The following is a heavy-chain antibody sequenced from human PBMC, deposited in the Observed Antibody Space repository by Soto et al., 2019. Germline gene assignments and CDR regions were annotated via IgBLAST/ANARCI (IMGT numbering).Heavy chain of an antibody. CDR3: AQVYYDFWSGYRPPFYYYGMDV. CDR2: IYWNDDK. Sequence: SGPKLVNPTQTLTLTCTFSVFSLSTSGVGVGWIRQPPGKALEWLALIYWNDDKRYSPSLKSRLTITKDTSKNQVVLTMTNMDPVDTATYYCAQVYYDFWSGYRPPFYYYGMDVWGQGTTVTVSS. CDR1: VFSLSTSGVG. V-gene: IGHV2-5*01. D-gene: IGHD3-3*01. J-gene: IGHJ6*02.